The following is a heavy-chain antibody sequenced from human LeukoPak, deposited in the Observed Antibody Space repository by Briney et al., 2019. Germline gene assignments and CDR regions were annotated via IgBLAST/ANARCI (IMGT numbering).Heavy chain of an antibody. J-gene: IGHJ6*03. Sequence: SETLSLTCTVSGGSISSYYWSWIRQPAGKGLEWIGRIYTSGSTNYNPSLKSRVTMSVDTSKNQFSLKLSSVTAADTAVYYCARDRGYSYAPGDYYYYMDVWGKGTTVTVSS. CDR2: IYTSGST. D-gene: IGHD5-18*01. V-gene: IGHV4-4*07. CDR1: GGSISSYY. CDR3: ARDRGYSYAPGDYYYYMDV.